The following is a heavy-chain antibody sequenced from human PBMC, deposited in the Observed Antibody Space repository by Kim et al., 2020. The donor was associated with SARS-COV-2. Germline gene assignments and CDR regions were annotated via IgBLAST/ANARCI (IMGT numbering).Heavy chain of an antibody. CDR1: GFTFSSYS. D-gene: IGHD5-18*01. J-gene: IGHJ4*02. V-gene: IGHV3-21*06. CDR3: ARSATAPPSFFAY. CDR2: ISSSRNYI. Sequence: GGSLRRSCAASGFTFSSYSMNWVRQAPGKGLEWVSSISSSRNYIYYADSVKGRFTISRDNAKNSVYLQMHSLRADDTAVYYCARSATAPPSFFAYWGQGT.